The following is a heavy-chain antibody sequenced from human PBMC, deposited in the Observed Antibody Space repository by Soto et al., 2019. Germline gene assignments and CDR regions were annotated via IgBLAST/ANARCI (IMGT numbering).Heavy chain of an antibody. D-gene: IGHD3-3*01. J-gene: IGHJ6*02. CDR3: ARIRGSVTSFAVAHYYYYGMDV. CDR2: IFSNDEK. V-gene: IGHV2-26*01. CDR1: GFSLSNARMS. Sequence: QVTLKESGPVLVKPTETLTLTCTVSGFSLSNARMSVSWIRQPPGKALEWLAHIFSNDEKSYSTSLKTRLTTSNDSTKSHIVLTTTDMDPVDTATYYCARIRGSVTSFAVAHYYYYGMDVWGQGTTVTVSS.